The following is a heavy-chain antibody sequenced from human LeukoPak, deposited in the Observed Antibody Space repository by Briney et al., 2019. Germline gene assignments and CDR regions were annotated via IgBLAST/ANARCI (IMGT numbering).Heavy chain of an antibody. CDR1: GYTFTSYG. Sequence: ASVTVSCKASGYTFTSYGISWVRQAPGQGLEWMGWISAYNGNTNYAQKLQGRVTMTTDTSTSTAYMELRSLRSDDTAVYYCARSRTITYYYDSSGYSCDYWGQGTLVTVSS. V-gene: IGHV1-18*01. D-gene: IGHD3-22*01. CDR2: ISAYNGNT. CDR3: ARSRTITYYYDSSGYSCDY. J-gene: IGHJ4*02.